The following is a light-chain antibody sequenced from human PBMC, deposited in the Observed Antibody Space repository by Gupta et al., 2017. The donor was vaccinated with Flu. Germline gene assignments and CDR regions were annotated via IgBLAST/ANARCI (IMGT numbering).Light chain of an antibody. CDR1: QDIGHD. Sequence: DIQMTQSPFSLSASIGDKVTITCRASQDIGHDLGWYQQKPGKAPKRLIYTASDLQSGVPSRFSGSGSGTEFTLTVSGLQPDDFATYYCLQHNTYPWTFGQGTKVEV. V-gene: IGKV1-17*01. CDR2: TAS. J-gene: IGKJ1*01. CDR3: LQHNTYPWT.